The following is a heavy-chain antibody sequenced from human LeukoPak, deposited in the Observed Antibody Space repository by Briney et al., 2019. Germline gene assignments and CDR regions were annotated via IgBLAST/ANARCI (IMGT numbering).Heavy chain of an antibody. CDR2: ISAYNGNT. V-gene: IGHV1-18*01. D-gene: IGHD3-22*01. Sequence: ASVKVSCKASGYTFTSYGISWVRQAPGQELEWMGWISAYNGNTNYAQKLQGRVTMTTDTSTSTAYMELRSLRSDDTAVYYCARDNYYDSSGYYSYWGQGTLVTVSS. J-gene: IGHJ4*02. CDR1: GYTFTSYG. CDR3: ARDNYYDSSGYYSY.